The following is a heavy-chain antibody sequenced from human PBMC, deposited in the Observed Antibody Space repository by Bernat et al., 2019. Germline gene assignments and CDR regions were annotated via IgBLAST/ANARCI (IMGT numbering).Heavy chain of an antibody. CDR1: GFTFSSYP. V-gene: IGHV3-23*01. Sequence: EVQLLESGGGLVRPGGSLSLSCAASGFTFSSYPMSWVRQAPGKGLEWVSAIGASGDNTYYADSVKGRFTISRGNSKDTLYLQMNSLRAEDTAVYFCAKDLGVVFVATDAYDVWGPGTMVTVSS. CDR2: IGASGDNT. D-gene: IGHD2-2*01. J-gene: IGHJ3*01. CDR3: AKDLGVVFVATDAYDV.